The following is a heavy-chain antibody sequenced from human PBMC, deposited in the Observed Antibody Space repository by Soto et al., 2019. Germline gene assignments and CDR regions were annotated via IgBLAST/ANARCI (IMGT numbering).Heavy chain of an antibody. V-gene: IGHV3-21*01. CDR1: GFTLSGYS. Sequence: GGPLRLSCAASGFTLSGYSMNWVRQAPGKGLEWVSSISSSSSYIYYADSVKGRFTISRDNAKNSLYLQMNSLRAEDTAVYYCARDDSSSSFDYWGQGTLVTVSS. D-gene: IGHD6-6*01. J-gene: IGHJ4*02. CDR3: ARDDSSSSFDY. CDR2: ISSSSSYI.